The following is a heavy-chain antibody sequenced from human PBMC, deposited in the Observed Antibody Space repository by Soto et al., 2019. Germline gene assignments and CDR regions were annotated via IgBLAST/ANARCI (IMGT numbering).Heavy chain of an antibody. CDR1: GGSISSGGYC. CDR3: AREGLPYDSADAYIDV. J-gene: IGHJ6*03. D-gene: IGHD4-17*01. CDR2: ILYSGST. V-gene: IGHV4-31*03. Sequence: PSETLSLTCTVSGGSISSGGYCWSWIRQHPGKGPEWIGYILYSGSTSYNPSLQSRVSISVDTSKNQFSLRLSSVTAADTAVYYCAREGLPYDSADAYIDVWDKGTTVTVSS.